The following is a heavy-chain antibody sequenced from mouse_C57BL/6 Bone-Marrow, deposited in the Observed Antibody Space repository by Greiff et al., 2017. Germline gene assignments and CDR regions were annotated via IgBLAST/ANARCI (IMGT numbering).Heavy chain of an antibody. CDR2: ISGGGGNT. V-gene: IGHV5-9*01. D-gene: IGHD2-3*01. J-gene: IGHJ4*01. CDR1: GFTFSSYT. Sequence: EVKLMESGGGLVKPGGSLKLSCAASGFTFSSYTMSWVRQTPEKRLEWVATISGGGGNTYYPDSVKGRFTISRDNAKNTLYLQMRSLRSEDAALYYCARRWGYYKAMDYWGQGTSVTVSS. CDR3: ARRWGYYKAMDY.